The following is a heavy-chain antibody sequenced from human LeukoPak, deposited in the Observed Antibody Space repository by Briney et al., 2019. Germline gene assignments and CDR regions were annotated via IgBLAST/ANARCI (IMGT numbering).Heavy chain of an antibody. J-gene: IGHJ4*02. V-gene: IGHV3-23*01. CDR3: AKQFVGRSLPGRDFWSGYGFDY. Sequence: PGGSLRLSCAASGFTFSSYAMSWVRQAPGKGLEWVLAISGSGGSTYYADSVKGRFTISRDNSKNTLYLQMNSLRAEDTAVYYCAKQFVGRSLPGRDFWSGYGFDYWGQGTLVTVSS. CDR2: ISGSGGST. D-gene: IGHD3-3*01. CDR1: GFTFSSYA.